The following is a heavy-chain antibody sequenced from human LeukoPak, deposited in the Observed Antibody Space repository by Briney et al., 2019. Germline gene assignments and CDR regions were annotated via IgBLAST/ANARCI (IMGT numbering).Heavy chain of an antibody. V-gene: IGHV3-23*01. D-gene: IGHD2-2*02. CDR1: GFTFSSYA. J-gene: IGHJ4*02. CDR2: ISGSGGST. CDR3: AKGEYQLLYGDY. Sequence: GGSLRLSCAASGFTFSSYAMSWVRQAPGKGLEWVSAISGSGGSTYYADSVKGRFTTSRDNSKNTMYLQMNSLTAEDTAVYYCAKGEYQLLYGDYWGQGTLVTVSS.